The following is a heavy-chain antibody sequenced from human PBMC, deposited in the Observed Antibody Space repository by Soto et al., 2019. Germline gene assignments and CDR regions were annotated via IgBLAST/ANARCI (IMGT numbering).Heavy chain of an antibody. CDR3: ARDDYYDSSGVRY. D-gene: IGHD3-22*01. V-gene: IGHV3-30-3*01. CDR2: ISYDGSNK. CDR1: GFTFSSYA. Sequence: QVQLVESGGGVVQPGRSLRLSCAASGFTFSSYAMHWVRQAPGKGLEWVAVISYDGSNKYYADSVKGRFTISRDNSTNTLYLQMNSLRAEDTAVYYCARDDYYDSSGVRYWGQGTLVTVSS. J-gene: IGHJ4*02.